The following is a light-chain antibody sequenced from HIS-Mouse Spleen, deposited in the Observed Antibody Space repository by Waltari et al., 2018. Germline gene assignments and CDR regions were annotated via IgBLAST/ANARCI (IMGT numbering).Light chain of an antibody. CDR2: LGS. Sequence: IVMTQSPLSLPVTPGEPASIPCRSSQSLLHSNGYNYSDWYLQKPGQSPQLLIYLGSNRASGVPDRFSGSGSGTDFTLKISRVEAEDVGVYYCMQALQTPTFGQGTRLEIK. V-gene: IGKV2-28*01. CDR1: QSLLHSNGYNY. CDR3: MQALQTPT. J-gene: IGKJ5*01.